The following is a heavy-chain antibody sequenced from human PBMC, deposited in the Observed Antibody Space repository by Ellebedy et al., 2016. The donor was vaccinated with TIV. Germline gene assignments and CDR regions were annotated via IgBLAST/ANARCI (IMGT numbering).Heavy chain of an antibody. CDR1: GFTFSSYG. J-gene: IGHJ3*02. D-gene: IGHD3-10*01. CDR3: ARGIYGSGSYADALDI. CDR2: IWNDGSNK. V-gene: IGHV3-33*01. Sequence: PGGSLRLSCAASGFTFSSYGMHWVRQAPGKGLEWVAVIWNDGSNKYYADSVKGRFTISRDNSKNTLYLQMNSLRAEDTAVYYCARGIYGSGSYADALDIWGQGTMVTVSS.